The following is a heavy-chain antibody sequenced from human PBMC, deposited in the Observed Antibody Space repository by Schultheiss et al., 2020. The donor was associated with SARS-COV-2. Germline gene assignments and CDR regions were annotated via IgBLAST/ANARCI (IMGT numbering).Heavy chain of an antibody. CDR1: GFTVSSNY. J-gene: IGHJ4*02. D-gene: IGHD2-2*01. Sequence: GGSLRLSCAASGFTVSSNYMSWVRQAPGKGLEWVSVIYSGGSTYYADSVKGRFTISRDNAKNSLYLQMNSLRDEDTAVYYCARVGRGYCSSTSCYLQNWGQGTLVTVSS. CDR3: ARVGRGYCSSTSCYLQN. CDR2: IYSGGST. V-gene: IGHV3-66*01.